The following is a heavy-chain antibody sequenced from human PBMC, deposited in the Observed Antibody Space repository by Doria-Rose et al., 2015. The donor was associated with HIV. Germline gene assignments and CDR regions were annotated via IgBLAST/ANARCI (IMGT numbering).Heavy chain of an antibody. CDR1: GGSITSSSYY. J-gene: IGHJ6*03. CDR2: MYYSGST. CDR3: ARGTDDYYYYYMDV. Sequence: QVQLQESGPGLVKPSETLPLTCTISGGSITSSSYYWGWIRQPPGKGLEWIGSMYYSGSTYYNPSLKSRVTISVDTSKNQFSLKLSSVTAADTAVYYCARGTDDYYYYYMDVWGKGTTVAVSS. D-gene: IGHD1-1*01. V-gene: IGHV4-39*07.